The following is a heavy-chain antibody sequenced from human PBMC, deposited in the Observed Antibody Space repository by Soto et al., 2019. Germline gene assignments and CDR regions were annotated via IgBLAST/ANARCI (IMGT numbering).Heavy chain of an antibody. J-gene: IGHJ2*01. CDR3: AKEHSGSSYWFFDL. V-gene: IGHV3-48*04. Sequence: PGGSLRLSCVASGFTFSSYSMVWVRQAPGKGLEWISYIFVTSTPIYYADSVKGRFTVSRDNAKNSLFLVMNSLRAEDSAVYYCAKEHSGSSYWFFDLRGRGTLVTVSS. CDR1: GFTFSSYS. CDR2: IFVTSTPI. D-gene: IGHD1-26*01.